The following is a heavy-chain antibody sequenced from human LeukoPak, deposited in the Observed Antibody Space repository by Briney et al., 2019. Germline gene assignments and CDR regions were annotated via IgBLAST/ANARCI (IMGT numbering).Heavy chain of an antibody. CDR2: ISSSGSTI. J-gene: IGHJ4*02. D-gene: IGHD1-26*01. Sequence: QPGGSLRLSCAASGFTFSSYEMNWVRQAPGKGLEWVSYISSSGSTIYYADSVKGRFTISRDNAKNSLYLQMNSLRAEDTAVYYCAASGNYRVGAIALDYWGQGTLVTVSS. V-gene: IGHV3-48*03. CDR1: GFTFSSYE. CDR3: AASGNYRVGAIALDY.